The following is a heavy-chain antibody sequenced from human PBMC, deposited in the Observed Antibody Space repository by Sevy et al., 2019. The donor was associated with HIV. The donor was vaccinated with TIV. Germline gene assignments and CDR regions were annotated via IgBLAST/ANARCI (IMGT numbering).Heavy chain of an antibody. CDR2: INPNSGGT. J-gene: IGHJ6*02. Sequence: ASVKVSCKASGYTFTGYYMHWVRQAPGQGLEWMGRINPNSGGTNYAQKFQGRVTMTRDMSISTAYMELSRLRSDDTAVYYCARDPVSYYYYGMDVWGQGTTVTVSS. V-gene: IGHV1-2*06. CDR3: ARDPVSYYYYGMDV. CDR1: GYTFTGYY.